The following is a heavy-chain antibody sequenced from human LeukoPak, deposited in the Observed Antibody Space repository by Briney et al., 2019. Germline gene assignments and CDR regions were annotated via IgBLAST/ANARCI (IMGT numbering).Heavy chain of an antibody. J-gene: IGHJ4*02. CDR3: ARAHYDIWNGYYYFDY. D-gene: IGHD3-3*01. V-gene: IGHV4-59*11. CDR1: GGSISSHY. CDR2: ISYSGST. Sequence: SETLSLTCTVSGGSISSHYWSWTRQSPGKGLEWIGYISYSGSTNYNPSLKSPVTISVDTSKNQFSLKLSSVTAADTAVYYCARAHYDIWNGYYYFDYWGQGTLVTVSS.